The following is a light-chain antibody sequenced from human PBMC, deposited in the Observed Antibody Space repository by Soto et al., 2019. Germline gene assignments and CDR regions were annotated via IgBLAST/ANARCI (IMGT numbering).Light chain of an antibody. V-gene: IGKV1-27*01. CDR1: QGIANY. J-gene: IGKJ3*01. CDR3: QKYYGAPFT. Sequence: DIQMTQSPSSLSASVGDRVTITCRASQGIANYLAWYQQKPGKVPKLLIYAASTLEPGVPSRFSGSGFGTDFNLSISSLQPEDFANYYCQKYYGAPFTFGPGTKVDIK. CDR2: AAS.